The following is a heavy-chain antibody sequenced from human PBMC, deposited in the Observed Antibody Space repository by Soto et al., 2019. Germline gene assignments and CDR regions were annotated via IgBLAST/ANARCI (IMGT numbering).Heavy chain of an antibody. Sequence: SQTLSLTCAISGDSVSGNSAAWNWIRQSPSRGLEWLGRTYYRSRWYNDYAVSVKSRITVTPDTSKNQFSLKLSSVTAADTAVYYCARVSLSGVWGSYRSFRYFDYWGQGTLVTVSS. V-gene: IGHV6-1*01. J-gene: IGHJ4*02. D-gene: IGHD3-16*02. CDR3: ARVSLSGVWGSYRSFRYFDY. CDR1: GDSVSGNSAA. CDR2: TYYRSRWYN.